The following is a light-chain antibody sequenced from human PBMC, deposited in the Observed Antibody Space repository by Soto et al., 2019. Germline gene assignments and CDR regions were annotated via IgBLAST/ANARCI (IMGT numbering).Light chain of an antibody. Sequence: EIVMTQSPATLSVSPGERATLSCRASQRVSSNLAWYQQKPGQAPRVLIYAASTRATGIPARFSGSGSGTTFTLTLGSLQSEDFAVYYCQQYNNWPLTFGGGTKVEIK. CDR2: AAS. CDR3: QQYNNWPLT. CDR1: QRVSSN. V-gene: IGKV3-15*01. J-gene: IGKJ4*01.